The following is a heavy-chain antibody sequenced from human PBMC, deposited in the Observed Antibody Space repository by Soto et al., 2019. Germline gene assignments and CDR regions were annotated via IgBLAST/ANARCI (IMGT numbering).Heavy chain of an antibody. D-gene: IGHD3-16*01. CDR1: GFTFSSYW. Sequence: GGSLRLSCAASGFTFSSYWMHWVRQAPGKGLVWVSRINSDGSSTSYADSVKGRFTISRDNAKNTLYLQMNSLRAEDTAVYYCAREGGIPDPYYFDYWGQGTLVTVSS. J-gene: IGHJ4*02. CDR2: INSDGSST. CDR3: AREGGIPDPYYFDY. V-gene: IGHV3-74*01.